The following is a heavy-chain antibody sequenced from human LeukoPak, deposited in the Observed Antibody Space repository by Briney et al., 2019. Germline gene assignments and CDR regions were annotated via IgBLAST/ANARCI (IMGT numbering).Heavy chain of an antibody. CDR3: ARRLYYGDYVLFDY. V-gene: IGHV4-4*07. Sequence: PSETLSLTCTVSGGSISSYYWSWIRQPAGKGLEWIGRIYTSGSTNYNPSLKSRVTMSVDTSKNQFSLKLSSVTAADTAVYYCARRLYYGDYVLFDYWGQGTLVTVSS. CDR1: GGSISSYY. D-gene: IGHD4-17*01. J-gene: IGHJ4*02. CDR2: IYTSGST.